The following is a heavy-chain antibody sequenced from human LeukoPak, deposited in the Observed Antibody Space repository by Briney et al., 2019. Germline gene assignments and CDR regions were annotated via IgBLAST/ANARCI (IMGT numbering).Heavy chain of an antibody. Sequence: ASVKDSCKVSGYTFTGYYMHWVRQAPGQGLEWMGWINPNSGGTNYAQKFQGRVTMTRDTSISTAYMELSRLRSDDTAVYYCAREYAGGDYWGQGSLLTVSS. CDR1: GYTFTGYY. CDR2: INPNSGGT. D-gene: IGHD1-14*01. V-gene: IGHV1-2*02. CDR3: AREYAGGDY. J-gene: IGHJ4*02.